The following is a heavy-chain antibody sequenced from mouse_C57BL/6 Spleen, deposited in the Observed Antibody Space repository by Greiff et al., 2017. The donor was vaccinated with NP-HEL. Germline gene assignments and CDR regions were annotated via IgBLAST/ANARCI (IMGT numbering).Heavy chain of an antibody. D-gene: IGHD1-1*01. CDR1: GFNIKDYY. Sequence: VQLQQSGAELVRPGASVKLSCTASGFNIKDYYMHWVKQRPEQGLEWIGRIDPEDGDTEYAPKFQGKATLTADTSSNTAYLQLSSLTSEDTAVYYGTTEGYYGSRHFEGWGKGTTLTVSS. CDR3: TTEGYYGSRHFEG. CDR2: IDPEDGDT. V-gene: IGHV14-1*01. J-gene: IGHJ2*01.